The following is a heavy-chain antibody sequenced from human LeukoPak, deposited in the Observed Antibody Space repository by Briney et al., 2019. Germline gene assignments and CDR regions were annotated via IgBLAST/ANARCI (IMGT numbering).Heavy chain of an antibody. D-gene: IGHD2-15*01. CDR2: FNRSDGIT. Sequence: GGSLRLSCAASGFTFSSYGMSGVPRAPGKAVEWVSAFNRSDGITYYAHPVKGRFTNPRDNAKNTLYLQMNSLRAEDTAIYYCAKNGDRGEYCTGGTCYPYFYYYMDVWGKGTTVTI. V-gene: IGHV3-23*01. CDR3: AKNGDRGEYCTGGTCYPYFYYYMDV. CDR1: GFTFSSYG. J-gene: IGHJ6*03.